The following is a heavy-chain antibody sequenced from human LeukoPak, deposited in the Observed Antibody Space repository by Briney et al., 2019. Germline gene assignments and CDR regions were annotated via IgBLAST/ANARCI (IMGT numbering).Heavy chain of an antibody. CDR2: INPNSGGT. CDR1: GYTFTGYY. Sequence: ASVKVSCKASGYTFTGYYMHWVRQAPGQGLEWMGWINPNSGGTNYAQKFQGRVTMTRDTSIRTAYMELSRLRSDDTAVYYCASNPPTSSTYYYYGMDVWGQGTTVTVSS. J-gene: IGHJ6*02. CDR3: ASNPPTSSTYYYYGMDV. V-gene: IGHV1-2*02. D-gene: IGHD2-2*01.